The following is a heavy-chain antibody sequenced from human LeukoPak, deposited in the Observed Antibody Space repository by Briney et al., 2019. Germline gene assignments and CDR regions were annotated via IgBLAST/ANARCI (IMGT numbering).Heavy chain of an antibody. CDR3: ATGGDYYDSSGANTDY. V-gene: IGHV1-69*04. Sequence: ASVKVSCKASGGTFSSYAISWVRQAPGQGLEWMGRIIPILGIANYAQKFQGRVTITADKSTSTAYMELSSLGSEDTAVYYCATGGDYYDSSGANTDYWGQGTLVTVSS. CDR1: GGTFSSYA. D-gene: IGHD3-22*01. CDR2: IIPILGIA. J-gene: IGHJ4*02.